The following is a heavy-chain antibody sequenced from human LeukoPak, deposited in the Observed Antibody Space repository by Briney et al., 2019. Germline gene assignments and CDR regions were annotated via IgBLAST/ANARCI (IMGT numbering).Heavy chain of an antibody. V-gene: IGHV3-74*01. J-gene: IGHJ4*02. Sequence: GGSLRLSCAASGFTFSRYWMHWARQGPGKGLVWVSRIKSDGSITNYADSVKGRFTISRDNAKNTLYLQMNSLRAEDTAVYYCARSDGGGGSYYYYWGQGTLVTVSS. CDR2: IKSDGSIT. D-gene: IGHD1-26*01. CDR1: GFTFSRYW. CDR3: ARSDGGGGSYYYY.